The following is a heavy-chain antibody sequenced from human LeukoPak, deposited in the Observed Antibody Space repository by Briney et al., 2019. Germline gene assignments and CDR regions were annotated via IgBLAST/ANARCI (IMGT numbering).Heavy chain of an antibody. CDR1: GFTVSSNY. CDR3: ARSQMDDSLEFSHEHAFDI. CDR2: IYSGGST. Sequence: GGSLRLSCAASGFTVSSNYMSWVRQAPGKGLEWVSVIYSGGSTYYADSVKGRFTISRDNSKNALYLQMNSLRAEDTAVYYCARSQMDDSLEFSHEHAFDIWGQGTMVTVSS. D-gene: IGHD3-22*01. V-gene: IGHV3-53*01. J-gene: IGHJ3*02.